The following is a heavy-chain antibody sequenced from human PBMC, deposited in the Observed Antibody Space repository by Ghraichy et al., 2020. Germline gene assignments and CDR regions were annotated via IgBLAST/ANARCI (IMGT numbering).Heavy chain of an antibody. D-gene: IGHD3-22*01. CDR1: GGSISSGAYS. CDR3: ARVHSSGYYAYFDY. J-gene: IGHJ4*02. CDR2: IYHSGNT. V-gene: IGHV4-30-2*01. Sequence: SQTLSLTCAVSGGSISSGAYSWSWIRQPPGKGLKWIGYIYHSGNTYYNPSLKSRVTISVDRSKNQFSLKLSSVTAADTAVYYCARVHSSGYYAYFDYWGQGTLVTVSS.